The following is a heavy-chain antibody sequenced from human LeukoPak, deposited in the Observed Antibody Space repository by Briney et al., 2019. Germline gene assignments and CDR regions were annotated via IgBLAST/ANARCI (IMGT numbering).Heavy chain of an antibody. J-gene: IGHJ4*02. CDR2: ISSGSDRT. V-gene: IGHV3-23*01. CDR3: AKDAITIFGVVIPDYFDY. Sequence: GGSLRLSCAASGFTFSNYAMSWVRQAPGKGLEWVSAISSGSDRTNYGRSVKGRFTISRDNSKNTLYLQMNSLRADDTAVYYCAKDAITIFGVVIPDYFDYWGQGTLVTVSS. D-gene: IGHD3-3*01. CDR1: GFTFSNYA.